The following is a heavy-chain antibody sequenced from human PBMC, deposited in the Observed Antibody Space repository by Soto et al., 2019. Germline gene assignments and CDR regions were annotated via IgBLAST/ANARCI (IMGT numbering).Heavy chain of an antibody. J-gene: IGHJ5*02. CDR1: GYTFTGYY. CDR2: INPNSGGT. V-gene: IGHV1-2*04. Sequence: ASVKVSCKASGYTFTGYYMHWVRQAPGQGLEWMGWINPNSGGTNYAQKFQGWVTMTRDTSISTAYMELSRLRSDDTAVYYCARDQSDSGYDPQKNWFDPWGQGTLVTVSS. CDR3: ARDQSDSGYDPQKNWFDP. D-gene: IGHD5-12*01.